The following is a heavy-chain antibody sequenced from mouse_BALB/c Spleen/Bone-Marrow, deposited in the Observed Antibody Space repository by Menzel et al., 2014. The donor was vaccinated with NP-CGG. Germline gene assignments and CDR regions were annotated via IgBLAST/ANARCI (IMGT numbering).Heavy chain of an antibody. D-gene: IGHD2-4*01. J-gene: IGHJ1*01. CDR3: ARPRMITTYFDV. Sequence: EVQRVESGGGLVKPGGSLKLSCAASGFTFXTYAMSWVRQTPEKRLEWVATINTGGTYIYYADSVKGRFTISRDNAKNTLYLQMSSLRSEDTAMFYCARPRMITTYFDVWGAGTTVTVSS. CDR1: GFTFXTYA. CDR2: INTGGTYI. V-gene: IGHV5-9-3*01.